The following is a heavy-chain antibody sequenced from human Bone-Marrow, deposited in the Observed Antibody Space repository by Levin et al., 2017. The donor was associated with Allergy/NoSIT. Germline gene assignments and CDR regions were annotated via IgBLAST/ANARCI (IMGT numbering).Heavy chain of an antibody. Sequence: LSLTCVASGFTFANYAISWVRQAPGKGLEWVSAITASGPNTYYTDSVKGRFTISRDNSKNTVYLQMAGLRAEDTAMYYCAKERSVAPNWFDPWGHGTLVTVSS. J-gene: IGHJ5*02. D-gene: IGHD1-26*01. CDR3: AKERSVAPNWFDP. V-gene: IGHV3-23*01. CDR1: GFTFANYA. CDR2: ITASGPNT.